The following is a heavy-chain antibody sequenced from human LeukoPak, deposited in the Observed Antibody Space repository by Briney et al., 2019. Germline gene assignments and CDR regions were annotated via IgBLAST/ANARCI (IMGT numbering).Heavy chain of an antibody. CDR3: ARRRYYDSTGYLD. Sequence: PSETLSLTCTVSGGSISSSSYYWGWIRQPPGKGVEWIVSIYYSGRTYYNPPLKSRVTISIDTSKNQFSLNLSSVTAADTAVYYCARRRYYDSTGYLDWGQGTLVTVSS. J-gene: IGHJ1*01. CDR1: GGSISSSSYY. V-gene: IGHV4-39*01. D-gene: IGHD3-22*01. CDR2: IYYSGRT.